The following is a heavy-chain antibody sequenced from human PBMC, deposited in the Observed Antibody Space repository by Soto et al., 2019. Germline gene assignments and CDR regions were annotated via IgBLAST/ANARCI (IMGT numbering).Heavy chain of an antibody. CDR2: MSFDGSIK. CDR3: ATIAVPPAFDI. CDR1: GFLFSSYG. Sequence: GGSMRLSWAASGFLFSSYGMNRVRQAPGKGLEWLAVMSFDGSIKYYADSVKGRFTISRDNSKNTLYLQMNSLRAEDTAVYYCATIAVPPAFDIWGQVTMVTVSS. V-gene: IGHV3-30*03. J-gene: IGHJ3*02. D-gene: IGHD6-19*01.